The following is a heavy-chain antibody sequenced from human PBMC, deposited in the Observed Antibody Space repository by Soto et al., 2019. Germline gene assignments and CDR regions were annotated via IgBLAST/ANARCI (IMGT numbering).Heavy chain of an antibody. V-gene: IGHV3-74*01. D-gene: IGHD1-7*01. Sequence: EVRLVESGGGQVHPGGSLRLSCAASGFSFTHYRIHWVRQVPGKGLEWVCRVNADGSSTNYAGFAKGRFTISRDNSKNTAYLEMNNLRADDMALYYCAKAGDWNYVFDFWGQGTSVIVSS. CDR1: GFSFTHYR. J-gene: IGHJ4*02. CDR3: AKAGDWNYVFDF. CDR2: VNADGSST.